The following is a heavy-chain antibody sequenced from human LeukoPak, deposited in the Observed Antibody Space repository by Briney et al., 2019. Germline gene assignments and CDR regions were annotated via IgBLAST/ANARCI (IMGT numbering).Heavy chain of an antibody. CDR2: ISGSGNST. D-gene: IGHD6-13*01. CDR1: GFTFSSYA. V-gene: IGHV3-23*01. J-gene: IGHJ4*02. CDR3: AKEGDSSSWYDLYDY. Sequence: GGSLRLSCAASGFTFSSYAMSWVRQAPGKGLEWVSAISGSGNSTYYADSVKGRFTISRDNSKNTLHLQMNSLRAEDTAVYYCAKEGDSSSWYDLYDYWGQGTLVTVSS.